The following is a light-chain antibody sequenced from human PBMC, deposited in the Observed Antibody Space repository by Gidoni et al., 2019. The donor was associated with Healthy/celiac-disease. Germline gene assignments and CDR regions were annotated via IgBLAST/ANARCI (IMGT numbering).Light chain of an antibody. J-gene: IGLJ2*01. CDR3: CSYAGSSTFVV. Sequence: QSALTQPASVSGSPGQSITISCTGTSSDVGSYNLVSWYQQPPGKAPKLMISEGSKRPSGVSNRFSGSKSGNTASLTISGLQAEDEADYYGCSYAGSSTFVVFGGGTKLTVL. CDR2: EGS. V-gene: IGLV2-23*03. CDR1: SSDVGSYNL.